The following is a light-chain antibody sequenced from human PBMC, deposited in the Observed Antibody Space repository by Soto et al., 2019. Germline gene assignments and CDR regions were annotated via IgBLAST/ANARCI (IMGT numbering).Light chain of an antibody. J-gene: IGKJ1*01. V-gene: IGKV1D-8*03. Sequence: VIWMTQSPSLLSASTGDRATVIFRTSRGINNYLAWYPQKPGKAPELLLYAAPTFQSGVPSRFSGSGSGTDFTLTISCLQSEDFATYYCQQYYSFPPAFGQGTKVEIK. CDR1: RGINNY. CDR3: QQYYSFPPA. CDR2: AAP.